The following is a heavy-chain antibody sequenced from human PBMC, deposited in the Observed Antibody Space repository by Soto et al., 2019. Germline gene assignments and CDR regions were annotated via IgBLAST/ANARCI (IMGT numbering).Heavy chain of an antibody. CDR2: IFYSGST. CDR3: ARGYCSGGSCYYFDY. Sequence: SETLSLTCTVSGGSISSYYWSWIRQPPGKGLEWIGYIFYSGSTNYNPSLKSRVTISVDTSKNQFSLKLSSVTAADTAVYYCARGYCSGGSCYYFDYWGQGTLVTVSS. D-gene: IGHD2-15*01. J-gene: IGHJ4*02. V-gene: IGHV4-59*01. CDR1: GGSISSYY.